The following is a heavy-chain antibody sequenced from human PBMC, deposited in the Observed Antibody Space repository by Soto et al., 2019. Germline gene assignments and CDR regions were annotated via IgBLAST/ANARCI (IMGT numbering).Heavy chain of an antibody. CDR3: ARDWHTVVVPAANALGMDV. V-gene: IGHV1-18*01. J-gene: IGHJ6*02. Sequence: ASVKVSCKASGYTFTSYAMHWVRQAPGQGLEWMGWISAYNGNTNYAQKLQGRVTMTTDTSTSTAYMELRSLRSDDTAVYYCARDWHTVVVPAANALGMDVWGQGTTVTVSS. D-gene: IGHD2-2*01. CDR2: ISAYNGNT. CDR1: GYTFTSYA.